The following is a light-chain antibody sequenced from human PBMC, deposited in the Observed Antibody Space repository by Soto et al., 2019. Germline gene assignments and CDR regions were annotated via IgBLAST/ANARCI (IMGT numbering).Light chain of an antibody. Sequence: DIQMTQSPSSLSASVGDRVTITCRASQDISNYLAWYQQKPGKVPKLLIYAASTLQSRVPSRFSGSGSGTDFTLTISSLQPEDVATYYCQKYNSAPRTFGQGTKVDIK. CDR1: QDISNY. V-gene: IGKV1-27*01. CDR2: AAS. CDR3: QKYNSAPRT. J-gene: IGKJ1*01.